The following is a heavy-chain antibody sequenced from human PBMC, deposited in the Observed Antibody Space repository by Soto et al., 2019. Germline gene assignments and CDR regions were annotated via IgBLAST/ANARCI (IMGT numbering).Heavy chain of an antibody. D-gene: IGHD3-10*01. CDR2: IYHSGTT. V-gene: IGHV4-34*01. CDR1: GGSFSGYY. J-gene: IGHJ5*02. Sequence: PSETLSLTCAVYGGSFSGYYWTGIRQPPGEGLEWIGEIYHSGTTHYNPSLESRVTMSLDTSKNQFSLKLRSLTAADTAVYYCARRQLLWFGELSENNWFDPWGQGTLVTVSS. CDR3: ARRQLLWFGELSENNWFDP.